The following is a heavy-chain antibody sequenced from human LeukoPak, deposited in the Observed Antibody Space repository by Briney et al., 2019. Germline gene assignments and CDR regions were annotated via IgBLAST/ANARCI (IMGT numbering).Heavy chain of an antibody. CDR2: IYWNDDK. Sequence: SGPTLVNPTQTLTLTCTFSGFSLSTSGVGVGWIRQPPVKALEWLALIYWNDDKRYSPSLKSRLTITKDTSKNQVVLTMTNMDPVDTATYYCAHSRRPIVGATNSGAFDYWGQGTLVTVSS. D-gene: IGHD1-26*01. CDR1: GFSLSTSGVG. J-gene: IGHJ4*02. V-gene: IGHV2-5*01. CDR3: AHSRRPIVGATNSGAFDY.